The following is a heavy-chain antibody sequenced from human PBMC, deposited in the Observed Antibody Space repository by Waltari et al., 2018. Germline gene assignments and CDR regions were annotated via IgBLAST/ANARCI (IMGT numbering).Heavy chain of an antibody. D-gene: IGHD6-13*01. Sequence: QVQLVQSGAEVKKPGASVKVSCQASGYTFTGYSIPRVQQAPGQGLEWMGRINPNSGGTNYAQKFQGRVTMTRDTSISTAYMELSRLRSDDTAVYYCASGLEIAAAEYYYGMDVWGQGTTVTVSS. CDR1: GYTFTGYS. CDR2: INPNSGGT. V-gene: IGHV1-2*06. J-gene: IGHJ6*02. CDR3: ASGLEIAAAEYYYGMDV.